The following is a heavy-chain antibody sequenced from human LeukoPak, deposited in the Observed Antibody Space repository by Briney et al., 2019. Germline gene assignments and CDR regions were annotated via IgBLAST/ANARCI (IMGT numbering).Heavy chain of an antibody. D-gene: IGHD3-22*01. CDR3: IPLAYYDSWGFDY. J-gene: IGHJ4*02. Sequence: GGSLRLSCAASGFTVSSNYMSWVRQAPGKGLEWVSVIYSGGSTYYADSVKGRFTISRGNSKNTLYLQMNSLRAEDTAVYYCIPLAYYDSWGFDYWGQGTLVTVSS. V-gene: IGHV3-66*01. CDR1: GFTVSSNY. CDR2: IYSGGST.